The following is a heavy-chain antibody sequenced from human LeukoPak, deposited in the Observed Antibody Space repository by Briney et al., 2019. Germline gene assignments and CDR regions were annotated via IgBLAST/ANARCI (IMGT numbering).Heavy chain of an antibody. D-gene: IGHD3-10*01. CDR3: ARDRDYYGSGSYYRSMDV. Sequence: GGSLRLSCAASGFTFSSYEMNWVRQAPGKGLERVSHISSSGSTIYYADSVKGRFTISRDNAKNSLYLQMNSLRAEDTAVYYCARDRDYYGSGSYYRSMDVWGKGTTVTVSS. J-gene: IGHJ6*04. CDR2: ISSSGSTI. CDR1: GFTFSSYE. V-gene: IGHV3-48*03.